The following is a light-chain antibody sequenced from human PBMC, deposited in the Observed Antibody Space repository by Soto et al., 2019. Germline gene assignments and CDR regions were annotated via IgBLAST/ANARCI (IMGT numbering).Light chain of an antibody. J-gene: IGKJ5*01. CDR2: GIS. CDR3: QLHAILTIT. CDR1: QSVTSNY. Sequence: LTESPGTRATLSCRASQSVTSNYLAWYHQKPGQAPRLLIYGISSRATGVPDRFSGSGSGTDFTLMIINREPDEYALYYYQLHAILTITFGQGTRLEIK. V-gene: IGKV3-20*01.